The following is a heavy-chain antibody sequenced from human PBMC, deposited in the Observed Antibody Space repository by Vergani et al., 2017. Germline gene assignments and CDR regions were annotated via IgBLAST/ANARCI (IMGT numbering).Heavy chain of an antibody. V-gene: IGHV3-21*01. CDR2: ISSSSSYI. J-gene: IGHJ4*02. Sequence: VQLVESGGGVVQPGRSLRLSCAASGFTFSSYSMNWVRQAPGKGLEWVSSISSSSSYIYYADSVKGRFTISRDNAKNSLYLQMNSLRAEDTAVYYCARKKYYDSKDYYQVEPFDYWGQGTLVTVSS. D-gene: IGHD3-22*01. CDR3: ARKKYYDSKDYYQVEPFDY. CDR1: GFTFSSYS.